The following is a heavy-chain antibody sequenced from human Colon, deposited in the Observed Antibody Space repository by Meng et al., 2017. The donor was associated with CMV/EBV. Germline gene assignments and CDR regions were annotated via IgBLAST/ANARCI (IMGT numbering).Heavy chain of an antibody. CDR3: ARDPGIGWSDY. D-gene: IGHD2-15*01. CDR2: IKPSGGST. Sequence: SCKSSGYTFITHFVHWVRQAPGQGLEWMGMIKPSGGSTTYARNFQGRVTMTRDTSTSTVYMELSSLTSDDTAVYYCARDPGIGWSDYWGQGTLVTVSS. J-gene: IGHJ4*02. CDR1: GYTFITHF. V-gene: IGHV1-46*01.